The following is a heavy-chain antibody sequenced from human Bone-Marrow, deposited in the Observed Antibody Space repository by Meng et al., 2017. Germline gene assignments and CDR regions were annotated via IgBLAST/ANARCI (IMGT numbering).Heavy chain of an antibody. D-gene: IGHD1-26*01. Sequence: HVLSQVSDPGRVHPSHTPSLAFNGSGCSNSSGGYYWSWIRQHPGKGLEWMGYIYYSGSTYYNPSLKSLVTISVGTSKNQFSLKLSSVTAADTAVYYCARVGYSGSRVTSYYFDYWGQGTLVTVSS. J-gene: IGHJ4*02. CDR3: ARVGYSGSRVTSYYFDY. CDR1: GCSNSSGGYY. CDR2: IYYSGST. V-gene: IGHV4-31*01.